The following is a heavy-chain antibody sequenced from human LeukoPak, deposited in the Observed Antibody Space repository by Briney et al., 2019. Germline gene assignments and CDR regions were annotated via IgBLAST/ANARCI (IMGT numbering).Heavy chain of an antibody. D-gene: IGHD2-15*01. V-gene: IGHV4-30-2*01. Sequence: SETLSLTCTVSGGSISSGGYYWNWIRRPPGKGLEWIGYIHQNGNTYYNPSLKSRLTISRDMSKNQFSLTLNSVTAADTAVYYCARGGGRVAAATFDYWGQGTLVTVSS. CDR2: IHQNGNT. CDR1: GGSISSGGYY. CDR3: ARGGGRVAAATFDY. J-gene: IGHJ4*02.